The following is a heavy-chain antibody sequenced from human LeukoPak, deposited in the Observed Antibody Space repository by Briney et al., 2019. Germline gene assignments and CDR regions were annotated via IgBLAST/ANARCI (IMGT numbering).Heavy chain of an antibody. CDR3: AADRVTGTSS. D-gene: IGHD1-7*01. CDR2: IVVGSGNT. V-gene: IGHV1-58*02. Sequence: TSVKVSCKASGFTFTSSVMQGGGPARGQHLEGIGWIVVGSGNTTYAQKFQERVTITRDMSTTTAYMELSSLRSEDTAVYSCAADRVTGTSSWGQGTLVTVSS. CDR1: GFTFTSSV. J-gene: IGHJ5*02.